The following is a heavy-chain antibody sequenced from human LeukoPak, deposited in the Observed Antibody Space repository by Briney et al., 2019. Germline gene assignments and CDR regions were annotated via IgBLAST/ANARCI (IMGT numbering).Heavy chain of an antibody. Sequence: PSETLSLTCTVSGGSISSSSYYWGWIRQPPGKGLEWIGSIYYSGSTYYNPSLKSRVTISVDTSKNQFSLKLSSVTAADTAVYYCARVDSGGAFDIWGQGTMVTVSS. CDR2: IYYSGST. CDR3: ARVDSGGAFDI. D-gene: IGHD3-16*01. V-gene: IGHV4-39*07. J-gene: IGHJ3*02. CDR1: GGSISSSSYY.